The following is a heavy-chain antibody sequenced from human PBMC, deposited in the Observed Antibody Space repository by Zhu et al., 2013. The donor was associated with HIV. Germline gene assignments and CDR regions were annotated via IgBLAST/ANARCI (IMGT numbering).Heavy chain of an antibody. CDR3: ARYSPYGSGRNAFDI. V-gene: IGHV3-21*01. CDR1: GFTFSSYS. Sequence: EVQLVESGGGLVKPGGSLRLSCAASGFTFSSYSMNWVRQAPGKGLEWVSSISSSSSYIYYADSVKGRFTISRDNAKNSLYLQMNSLRAEDTAVYYCARYSPYGSGRNAFDIWGQGTMVIVSS. CDR2: ISSSSSYI. D-gene: IGHD3-10*01. J-gene: IGHJ3*02.